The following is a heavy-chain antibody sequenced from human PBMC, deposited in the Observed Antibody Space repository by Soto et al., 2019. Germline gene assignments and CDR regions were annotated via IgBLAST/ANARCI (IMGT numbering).Heavy chain of an antibody. D-gene: IGHD2-8*02. CDR2: INDSGST. CDR1: GGSFSGYY. Sequence: SETLSLTCAVYGGSFSGYYWSWIRQPPGKGLEWIGEINDSGSTNYNPSLKSRVTISVDTSKNQFSLKLSSVTAADTAVYYCARLVVIGNWFDPWGQGXLVTVYS. CDR3: ARLVVIGNWFDP. V-gene: IGHV4-34*01. J-gene: IGHJ5*02.